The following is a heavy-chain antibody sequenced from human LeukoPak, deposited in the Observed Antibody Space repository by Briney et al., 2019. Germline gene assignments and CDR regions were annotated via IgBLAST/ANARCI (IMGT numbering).Heavy chain of an antibody. CDR2: IIPILGIA. V-gene: IGHV1-69*04. Sequence: SVKVSCKASGGTFSSYAISWVRQAPGQGLEWMGRIIPILGIANYAQKFQGRVTITADESTSTAYMELSSLRSEDTAVYYCARVACSSTSCYRRGDAFDIWGQGTMVTVSS. CDR1: GGTFSSYA. J-gene: IGHJ3*02. CDR3: ARVACSSTSCYRRGDAFDI. D-gene: IGHD2-2*01.